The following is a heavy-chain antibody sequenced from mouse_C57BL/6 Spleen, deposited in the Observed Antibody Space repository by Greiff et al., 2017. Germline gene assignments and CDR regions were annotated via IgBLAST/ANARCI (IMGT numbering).Heavy chain of an antibody. CDR3: AREVYGSSTYYAMDY. Sequence: EVQVVESEGGLVQPGSSMKLSCTASGFTFSDYYMAWVRQVPEKGLEWVANINYDGSSTYYLDSLKSRFILSRDNAKNILYLQMSSLKSTDTSTYYCAREVYGSSTYYAMDYWGQGTSVTVSS. CDR1: GFTFSDYY. CDR2: INYDGSST. V-gene: IGHV5-16*01. D-gene: IGHD1-1*01. J-gene: IGHJ4*01.